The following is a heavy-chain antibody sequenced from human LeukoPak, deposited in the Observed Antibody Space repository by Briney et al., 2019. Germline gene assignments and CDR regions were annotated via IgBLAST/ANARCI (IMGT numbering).Heavy chain of an antibody. Sequence: GASVKVSCKASGFTFTSSAVQWVRQARGQRLEWIGWIVVGSGNTNYAQKFQERVTITRDMSTSTAYMELSSLRSEDTAVYYCARSRLVTSRLAGFDYWGQGTLVTVSS. D-gene: IGHD1-26*01. CDR1: GFTFTSSA. J-gene: IGHJ4*02. V-gene: IGHV1-58*01. CDR2: IVVGSGNT. CDR3: ARSRLVTSRLAGFDY.